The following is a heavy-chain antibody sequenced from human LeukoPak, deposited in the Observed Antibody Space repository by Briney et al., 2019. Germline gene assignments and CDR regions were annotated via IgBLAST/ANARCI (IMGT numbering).Heavy chain of an antibody. CDR3: ARDSGLSLPADY. Sequence: ASVKVSCKAFGYTFTGYYMHWVRQAPGQGLEWMGWINPNSGGTNYAQKFQGRVTMTRDTSISTAYMELSRLRSDDTAVYYCARDSGLSLPADYWGQGTLVTVSS. CDR1: GYTFTGYY. J-gene: IGHJ4*02. CDR2: INPNSGGT. D-gene: IGHD3-10*01. V-gene: IGHV1-2*02.